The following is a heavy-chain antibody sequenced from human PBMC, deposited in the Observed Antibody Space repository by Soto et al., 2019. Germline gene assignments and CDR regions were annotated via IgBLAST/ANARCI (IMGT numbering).Heavy chain of an antibody. V-gene: IGHV1-18*01. CDR3: ARDLHTIFGVAHYATFDI. J-gene: IGHJ3*02. CDR2: ISAYNGNT. CDR1: GYTFTSCG. D-gene: IGHD3-3*01. Sequence: GASAKVSCKYSGYTFTSCGISLVRHYHGQWLEWMGWISAYNGNTNYAQKLQGRVTMTTDTSTSTAYMELRSLRSDDTAVYYCARDLHTIFGVAHYATFDIWGQGTMVTVS.